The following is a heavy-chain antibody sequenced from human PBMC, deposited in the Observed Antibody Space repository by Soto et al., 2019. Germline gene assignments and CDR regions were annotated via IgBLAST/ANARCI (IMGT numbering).Heavy chain of an antibody. CDR1: GYTFTSYG. Sequence: ASVKVSCKASGYTFTSYGISWVRQAPGQGLEWMGWISAYNGNTNYAQKLQGRVTMTTDTSTSTAYMELRSLRSDDTAVYYCARDLFGCWSPGYYYYGMDVWGQGTTVTVSS. CDR3: ARDLFGCWSPGYYYYGMDV. J-gene: IGHJ6*02. CDR2: ISAYNGNT. D-gene: IGHD2-2*03. V-gene: IGHV1-18*01.